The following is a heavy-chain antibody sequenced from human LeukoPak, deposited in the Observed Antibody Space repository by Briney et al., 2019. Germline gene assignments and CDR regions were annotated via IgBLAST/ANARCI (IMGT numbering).Heavy chain of an antibody. Sequence: SETLSLTCTVSGGSISSYYWSWIRQHPGKGLEWIGYIYYSGSTYYNPSLKSRVTISVDTSKNQFSLKLSSVTAADTAVYYCARVRKSGTPFDYWGQGTLVTVSS. CDR3: ARVRKSGTPFDY. V-gene: IGHV4-59*06. CDR1: GGSISSYY. CDR2: IYYSGST. J-gene: IGHJ4*02. D-gene: IGHD1-26*01.